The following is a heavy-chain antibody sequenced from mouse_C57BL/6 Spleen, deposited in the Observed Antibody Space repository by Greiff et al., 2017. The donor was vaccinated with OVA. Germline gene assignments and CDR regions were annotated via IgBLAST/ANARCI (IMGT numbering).Heavy chain of an antibody. J-gene: IGHJ2*01. D-gene: IGHD2-1*01. Sequence: VQLQQSGPELVKPGASVKLSCKASGYTFTSYWMHWVKQRPGQGLEWIGEIDPSDSYTNYNQKFKGKSTLTVDKSSSTAYMQLSSLTSEDSAVYYCARRDYGNSPGYFDYWGQGTTLTVSS. V-gene: IGHV1-69*01. CDR3: ARRDYGNSPGYFDY. CDR1: GYTFTSYW. CDR2: IDPSDSYT.